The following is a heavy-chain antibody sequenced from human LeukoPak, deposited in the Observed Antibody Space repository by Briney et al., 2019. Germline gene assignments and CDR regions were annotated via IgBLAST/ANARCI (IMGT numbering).Heavy chain of an antibody. J-gene: IGHJ4*02. Sequence: TGGSLRLSCAASGFTFSRYAMSWVRQTPEKGLEWVSVISGSDGSTYYADSVRGRFTISRDDSGNTLFLQMNSLRAEDTAVYYCARQVSCDTTTCYAGMPSDYWGQGTLVTVSS. CDR3: ARQVSCDTTTCYAGMPSDY. CDR2: ISGSDGST. CDR1: GFTFSRYA. V-gene: IGHV3-23*01. D-gene: IGHD2-2*01.